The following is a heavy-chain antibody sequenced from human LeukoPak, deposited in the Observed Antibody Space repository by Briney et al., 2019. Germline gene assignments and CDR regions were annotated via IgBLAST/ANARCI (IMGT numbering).Heavy chain of an antibody. CDR3: AGELTTTDAFDI. J-gene: IGHJ3*02. D-gene: IGHD4-17*01. V-gene: IGHV3-30-3*01. Sequence: GRSLRLSCAASGFTFSSYAMHWVRQAPGKGLKWVAVISYDGSNKYYADSVKGRFTISRDNSKNTLYLQMNSLRAEDTAVYYCAGELTTTDAFDIWGQGTMVTVSS. CDR1: GFTFSSYA. CDR2: ISYDGSNK.